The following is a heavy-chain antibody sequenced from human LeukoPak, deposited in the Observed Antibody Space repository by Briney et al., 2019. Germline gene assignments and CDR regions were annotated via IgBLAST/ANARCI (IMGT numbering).Heavy chain of an antibody. CDR2: IWYDGSNK. CDR3: ARDPATIGATTHFDY. J-gene: IGHJ4*02. Sequence: GGSLRLSCAASGFTFSSYGMRWVRQAPGKGLEWVAVIWYDGSNKYYADSVKGRFTISRDNSKNTLYLQMNSLRAEDTAVYYCARDPATIGATTHFDYWGQGTLVTVSS. D-gene: IGHD1-26*01. CDR1: GFTFSSYG. V-gene: IGHV3-33*01.